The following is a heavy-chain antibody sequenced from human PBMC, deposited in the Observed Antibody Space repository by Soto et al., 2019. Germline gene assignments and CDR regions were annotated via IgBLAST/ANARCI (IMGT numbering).Heavy chain of an antibody. CDR3: ARDPYCTNGVCSPWFDP. V-gene: IGHV3-30-3*01. CDR1: GFTFSSCA. D-gene: IGHD2-8*01. CDR2: ISYDGSNK. Sequence: QVQLVESGGGVVQPGRSLRLSCAASGFTFSSCAMHWVRQAPGKGLEWVAVISYDGSNKYYADSVKGRFTISRDNSKNTLYLQMNSLRAEDTAVYYCARDPYCTNGVCSPWFDPWGQGTLVTVSS. J-gene: IGHJ5*02.